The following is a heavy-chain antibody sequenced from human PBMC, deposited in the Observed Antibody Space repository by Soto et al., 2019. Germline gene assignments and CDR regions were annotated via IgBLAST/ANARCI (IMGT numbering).Heavy chain of an antibody. CDR1: GFTFSSYA. CDR3: AKRRGAGGHFDY. J-gene: IGHJ4*02. V-gene: IGHV3-23*01. CDR2: VSIGGST. D-gene: IGHD2-15*01. Sequence: DVQLLESGGGLVQPEGSLRLSCAASGFTFSSYAMGWVRQGPGKGLEWVAVVSIGGSTHYADSVRGRFTISRHNSKNTLSLQMNSLTAEDTAVYFCAKRRGAGGHFDYWGQGALVTVSS.